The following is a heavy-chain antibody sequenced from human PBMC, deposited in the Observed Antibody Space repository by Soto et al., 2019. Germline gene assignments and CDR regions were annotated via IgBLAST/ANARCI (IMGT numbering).Heavy chain of an antibody. Sequence: ASVKVSCKASGYTFTSYAMHWVRQAPGQRLEWMGWINAGNGNTKYSQKFQGRVTITRDTSASTAYMELSSLRSEDTAVYYCAIGCSWDTYSSYMDAGAKGATVPVSS. CDR1: GYTFTSYA. D-gene: IGHD5-18*01. CDR3: AIGCSWDTYSSYMDA. J-gene: IGHJ6*03. V-gene: IGHV1-3*01. CDR2: INAGNGNT.